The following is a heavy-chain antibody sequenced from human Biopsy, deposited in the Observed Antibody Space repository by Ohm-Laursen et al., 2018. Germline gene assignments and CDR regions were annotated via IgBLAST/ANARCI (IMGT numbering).Heavy chain of an antibody. J-gene: IGHJ4*02. V-gene: IGHV3-11*01. CDR3: SRARDDLVVVPAAVFDF. CDR1: GFTFNNNH. D-gene: IGHD2-15*01. CDR2: ISSSGATI. Sequence: SLRLSCAASGFTFNNNHMAWVRQAPGTGLEWVSYISSSGATIKYADSVNGRFTIFRDNAKNSLYLRMTSLRAEDTAVYFSSRARDDLVVVPAAVFDFWGQGTLVTVSS.